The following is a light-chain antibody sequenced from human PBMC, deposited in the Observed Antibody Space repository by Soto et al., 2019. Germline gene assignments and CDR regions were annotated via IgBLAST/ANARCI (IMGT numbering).Light chain of an antibody. CDR3: SSYTTSGTTYVV. CDR1: SSDVGIYNY. CDR2: EVT. J-gene: IGLJ2*01. Sequence: QSVLTQPASVSGSPGQSIAISCTGTSSDVGIYNYVSWYQQHPGKVPKLIIYEVTNRPSGVSNRFSGSKSGNTASLIISGLQTEDEADYYCSSYTTSGTTYVVFGGGTKVTVL. V-gene: IGLV2-14*01.